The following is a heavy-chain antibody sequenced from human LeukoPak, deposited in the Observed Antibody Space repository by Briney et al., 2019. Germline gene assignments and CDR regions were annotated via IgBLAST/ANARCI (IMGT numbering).Heavy chain of an antibody. CDR3: AREHDSSSWENYYYYGMDV. V-gene: IGHV3-23*01. CDR1: GFTFSSYA. Sequence: PGGSLRLSCAASGFTFSSYAMSWVRQAPGKGLEWVSAISGSGGSTYYADSVKGRFTISRDNAKNSLYLQMNSLRDEDTAVHYCAREHDSSSWENYYYYGMDVWGQGTTVTVSS. D-gene: IGHD6-13*01. J-gene: IGHJ6*02. CDR2: ISGSGGST.